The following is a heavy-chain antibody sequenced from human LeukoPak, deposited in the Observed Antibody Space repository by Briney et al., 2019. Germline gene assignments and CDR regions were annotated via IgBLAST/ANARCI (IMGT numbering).Heavy chain of an antibody. CDR3: ARSLREAPSLGY. V-gene: IGHV1-69*05. Sequence: SVKVSCKASGGTFSSYAISWVRQAPGQGLEWMGGIIPIFGTANYAQKFQGRVTMTRDTSTSTVYMELSSLRSEDTAVYYCARSLREAPSLGYWGQGTLVTVSS. J-gene: IGHJ4*02. CDR1: GGTFSSYA. CDR2: IIPIFGTA.